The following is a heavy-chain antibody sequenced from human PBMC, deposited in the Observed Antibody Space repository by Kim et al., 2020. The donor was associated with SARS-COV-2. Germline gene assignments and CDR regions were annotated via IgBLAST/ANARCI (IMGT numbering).Heavy chain of an antibody. CDR3: ARRILGTMVRGVNTNWFDP. V-gene: IGHV4-39*01. CDR1: GGSISSSSYY. D-gene: IGHD3-10*01. Sequence: SETLSLTCTVSGGSISSSSYYWGWIRQPPGKGLEWIGSIYYSGSTYYNPSLKSRVTISVDTSKNQFSLKLSSVTAADTAVYYCARRILGTMVRGVNTNWFDPWGQGTLVTVSS. J-gene: IGHJ5*02. CDR2: IYYSGST.